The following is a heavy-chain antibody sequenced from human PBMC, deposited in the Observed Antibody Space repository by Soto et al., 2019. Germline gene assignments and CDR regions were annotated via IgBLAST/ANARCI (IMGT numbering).Heavy chain of an antibody. D-gene: IGHD2-2*01. CDR3: AREGYCSSTTCHYGMDV. Sequence: QVQLVESGGGLVKPGGSLRLSCAASGFTFSDYYMSWIRQAPGKGLEWVSFISSSNSYIQYADSVKGRFTISRDNAKNSLFLQMNSLRAEDTAVYYCAREGYCSSTTCHYGMDVLGQGTTVTVSS. CDR1: GFTFSDYY. CDR2: ISSSNSYI. V-gene: IGHV3-11*06. J-gene: IGHJ6*02.